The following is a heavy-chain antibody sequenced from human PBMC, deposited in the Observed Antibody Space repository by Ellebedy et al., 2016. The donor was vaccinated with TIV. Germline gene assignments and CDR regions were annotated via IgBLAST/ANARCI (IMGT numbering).Heavy chain of an antibody. CDR3: ARDPTDVLTGQIYGMDV. D-gene: IGHD3-9*01. CDR2: VHHSGST. V-gene: IGHV4-59*01. CDR1: GDSINTYF. Sequence: PSETLSLTCTVSGDSINTYFWTWIRQPPGKGLEWIGYVHHSGSTSYNPSLKSRVTISLDASKSQFSLKLSSVTAADTAVYYCARDPTDVLTGQIYGMDVWGQGTTVTVSS. J-gene: IGHJ6*02.